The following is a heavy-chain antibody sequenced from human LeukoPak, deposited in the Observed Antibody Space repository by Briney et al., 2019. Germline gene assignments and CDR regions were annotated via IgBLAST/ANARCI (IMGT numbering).Heavy chain of an antibody. CDR3: ARVRYDGSGYYAIYDY. CDR2: IKSDGSST. CDR1: GFTFSSYW. Sequence: PGGSLRLSCAASGFTFSSYWMHWVRHGPGKGLVWVSHIKSDGSSTSYADSVKDRFTISRDNSKNSLYMQMNSLRAEDTAVYYCARVRYDGSGYYAIYDYWGQGTLVTGSS. J-gene: IGHJ4*02. V-gene: IGHV3-74*01. D-gene: IGHD3-22*01.